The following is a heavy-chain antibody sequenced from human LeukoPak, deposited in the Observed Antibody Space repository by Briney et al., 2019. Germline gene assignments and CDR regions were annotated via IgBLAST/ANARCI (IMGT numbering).Heavy chain of an antibody. Sequence: PSETLSLTCTVSGDSISTYYWSWIRQPAGKGLEWIGRIYTSGSTNYNPSLKSRVTMSIDTSKNQFSLKLTSVTAADTAVYYCARGRVTNYDFWSGYSGDAFDTWGQGTMVTVSS. J-gene: IGHJ3*02. CDR3: ARGRVTNYDFWSGYSGDAFDT. D-gene: IGHD3-3*01. CDR1: GDSISTYY. CDR2: IYTSGST. V-gene: IGHV4-4*07.